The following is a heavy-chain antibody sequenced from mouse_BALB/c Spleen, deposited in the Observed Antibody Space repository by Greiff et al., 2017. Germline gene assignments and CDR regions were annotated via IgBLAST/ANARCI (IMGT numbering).Heavy chain of an antibody. Sequence: VKLMESGAELVRPGASVTLSCKASGYTFTDYEMHWVKQTPVHGLEWIGAIDPETGGTAYNQKFKGKATLTADKSSSTAYMELRSLTSEDSAVYYCTRVDYGNYSWFAYWGQGTLVTVSA. CDR1: GYTFTDYE. D-gene: IGHD2-1*01. J-gene: IGHJ3*01. V-gene: IGHV1-15*01. CDR2: IDPETGGT. CDR3: TRVDYGNYSWFAY.